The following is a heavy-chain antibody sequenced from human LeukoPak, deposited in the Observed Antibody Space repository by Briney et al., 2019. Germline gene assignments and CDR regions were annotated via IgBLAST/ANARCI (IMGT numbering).Heavy chain of an antibody. CDR3: AKLGDTAMAAVDYYYYGMDV. CDR1: GFTFSSYG. V-gene: IGHV3-30*18. D-gene: IGHD5-18*01. J-gene: IGHJ6*02. Sequence: GGSLRLSCAASGFTFSSYGMHWVRQAPGKGLEWVAVISYDGSNKYYADSVKGRFTISRDNSKNTLYLQMNSLRAEDTAVYYCAKLGDTAMAAVDYYYYGMDVWGQGTTVTVSS. CDR2: ISYDGSNK.